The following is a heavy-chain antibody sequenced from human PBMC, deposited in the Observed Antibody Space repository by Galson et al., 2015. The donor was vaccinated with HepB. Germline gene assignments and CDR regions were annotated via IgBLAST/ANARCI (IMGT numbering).Heavy chain of an antibody. Sequence: TLSLTCTVSGGSMSSGDYYWTWIRQPPGKGLEWIGHIYYSGSTYYKSSLKSRVSISVDTSKSHFSLKLNAVTAADTAVYYCARGLIGDDTVALPGPIEWQYVYYYLDVWGKGTTVTVSS. J-gene: IGHJ6*03. V-gene: IGHV4-31*03. CDR3: ARGLIGDDTVALPGPIEWQYVYYYLDV. CDR1: GGSMSSGDYY. D-gene: IGHD2-2*02. CDR2: IYYSGST.